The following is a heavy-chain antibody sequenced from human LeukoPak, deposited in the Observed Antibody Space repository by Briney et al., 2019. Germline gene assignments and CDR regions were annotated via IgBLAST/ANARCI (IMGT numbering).Heavy chain of an antibody. CDR1: GFPFSNYW. V-gene: IGHV3-7*01. D-gene: IGHD4-11*01. J-gene: IGHJ4*02. CDR2: IKQDGSET. Sequence: GGSLRLSCVASGFPFSNYWMSWVRQAPGKGPEWVASIKQDGSETFYVDSVKGRFTISKDNAKNSLYLLMSSLRAGDTGVYYCAREDHSKYEYWGQGTLVTVSS. CDR3: AREDHSKYEY.